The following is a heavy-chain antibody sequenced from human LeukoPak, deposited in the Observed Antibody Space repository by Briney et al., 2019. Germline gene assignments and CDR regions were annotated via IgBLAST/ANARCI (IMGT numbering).Heavy chain of an antibody. CDR2: INPNSGGT. CDR1: GYTFTGYY. Sequence: ASVKVSCKASGYTFTGYYMHWVRQAPGQGLEWMGWINPNSGGTNYAQKFQGRVTMTRDTSISTAYMELSRLRSDDTAVYYCASPYLPRDLDAFDIWGQGTMVTVSS. CDR3: ASPYLPRDLDAFDI. D-gene: IGHD3-10*01. J-gene: IGHJ3*02. V-gene: IGHV1-2*02.